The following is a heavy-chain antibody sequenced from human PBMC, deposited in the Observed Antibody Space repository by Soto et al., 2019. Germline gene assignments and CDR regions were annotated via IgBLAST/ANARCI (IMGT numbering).Heavy chain of an antibody. D-gene: IGHD6-13*01. CDR2: ISSSSYI. CDR3: ARAPSSWHNWFDP. Sequence: LRLSCAASGFTFSSYSMNWIRQAPGKGLEWVSSISSSSYIYYADSVKGRFTISRDNAKNSLYLQMNSLRAEDTAVYYCARAPSSWHNWFDPWGQGTLVTVSS. CDR1: GFTFSSYS. J-gene: IGHJ5*02. V-gene: IGHV3-21*01.